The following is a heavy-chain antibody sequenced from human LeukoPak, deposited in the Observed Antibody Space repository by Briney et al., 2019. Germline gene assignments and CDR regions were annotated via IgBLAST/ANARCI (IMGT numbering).Heavy chain of an antibody. CDR2: IDSTGST. Sequence: PSETLSLSCTVSAVSVSSSSYYWGWIRQPPGKGLEWIGNIDSTGSTYYNPSLKSRATISVDTSKNQFSLQLSSVTAADTAVYYCAGHVDGSNSFGDYWGQGTLVTVSS. D-gene: IGHD5-24*01. CDR3: AGHVDGSNSFGDY. V-gene: IGHV4-39*01. J-gene: IGHJ4*02. CDR1: AVSVSSSSYY.